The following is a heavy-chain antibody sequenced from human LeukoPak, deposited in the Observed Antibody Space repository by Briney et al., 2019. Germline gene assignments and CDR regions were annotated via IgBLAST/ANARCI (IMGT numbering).Heavy chain of an antibody. Sequence: ASVKVSCKASGGTFSSYAINWVRQAPGQGLEWMGGIIPIFGTANYAQKFQGRVTITTDESTSTAYMELSSLRSEDTAVYYCAKTTTGYSSGRFPGWPVDYWGQGTLVTVSS. CDR3: AKTTTGYSSGRFPGWPVDY. CDR1: GGTFSSYA. CDR2: IIPIFGTA. V-gene: IGHV1-69*05. D-gene: IGHD6-19*01. J-gene: IGHJ4*02.